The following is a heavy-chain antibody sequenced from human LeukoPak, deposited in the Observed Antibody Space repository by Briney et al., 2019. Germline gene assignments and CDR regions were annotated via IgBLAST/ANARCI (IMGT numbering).Heavy chain of an antibody. J-gene: IGHJ3*02. D-gene: IGHD3-9*01. Sequence: ASVKVSCKASGYTFTGYYMHWVRQAPGQGLEWMGWTNPNSGGTNYAQKFQGWVTMTRDTSISTAYMELSRLRSDDTAVYYCAREGQGLFRLIEEGDAFDIWGQGTMVTVSS. V-gene: IGHV1-2*04. CDR2: TNPNSGGT. CDR1: GYTFTGYY. CDR3: AREGQGLFRLIEEGDAFDI.